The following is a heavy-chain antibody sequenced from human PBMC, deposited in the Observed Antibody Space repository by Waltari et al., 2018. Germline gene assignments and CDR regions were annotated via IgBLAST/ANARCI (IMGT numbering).Heavy chain of an antibody. D-gene: IGHD6-13*01. J-gene: IGHJ5*02. CDR3: ARAGSSSWYNWFDP. Sequence: QVRLVQSGAEVKKPGASVKVSCKASGYTFTGYYIHWVGQAPGQGLEWMGRINPNSGGTNYAQKFQGRVTMTRDTSISTAYMELSRLRSDDTAVYYCARAGSSSWYNWFDPWGQGTLVTVSS. CDR2: INPNSGGT. CDR1: GYTFTGYY. V-gene: IGHV1-2*06.